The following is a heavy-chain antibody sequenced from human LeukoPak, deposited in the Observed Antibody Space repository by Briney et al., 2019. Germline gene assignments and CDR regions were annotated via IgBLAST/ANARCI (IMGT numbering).Heavy chain of an antibody. CDR1: GGSSSGYY. D-gene: IGHD1-26*01. CDR2: INHSGST. V-gene: IGHV4-34*01. Sequence: SETLSLTCAVYGGSSSGYYWSWIRQPPGKGLEWSGEINHSGSTNYNPSLKSRVTISVDTSKNQFSLKLSSVTAADTAVYYCARGGVGATSAGVDYFDYWGQGTLVTVSS. J-gene: IGHJ4*02. CDR3: ARGGVGATSAGVDYFDY.